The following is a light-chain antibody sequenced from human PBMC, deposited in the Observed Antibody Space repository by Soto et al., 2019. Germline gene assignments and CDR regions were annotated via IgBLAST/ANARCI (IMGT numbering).Light chain of an antibody. Sequence: SYELTQPPSVSVAPGKTDRITCGGNNIGSKSVHWYQQKPGQAPVLVIYYDSDRPSGIPERFSGSNSGNTATLTISRVEAGDEADYYCQVWDSSSDHPVVFGGGTKVTVL. V-gene: IGLV3-21*04. CDR1: NIGSKS. CDR2: YDS. CDR3: QVWDSSSDHPVV. J-gene: IGLJ2*01.